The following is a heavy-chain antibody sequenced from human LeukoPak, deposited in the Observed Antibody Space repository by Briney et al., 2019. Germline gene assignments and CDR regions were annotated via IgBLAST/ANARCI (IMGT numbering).Heavy chain of an antibody. V-gene: IGHV4-4*02. D-gene: IGHD6-19*01. CDR2: VNLQGST. CDR3: ARGVAGTGFDY. CDR1: GGSITNTSY. Sequence: SGTLSLTCGVSGGSITNTSYWTWVRQPPGKGLEWIGEVNLQGSTNYNPSLMGRVAISVDTSENHFSLRLTSVTAADTAVYYCARGVAGTGFDYWGQATLVTVSS. J-gene: IGHJ4*02.